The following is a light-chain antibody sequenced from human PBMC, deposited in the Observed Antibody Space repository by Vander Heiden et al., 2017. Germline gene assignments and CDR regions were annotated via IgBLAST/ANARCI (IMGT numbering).Light chain of an antibody. J-gene: IGLJ3*02. CDR1: SSNIGYNS. CDR2: DNN. CDR3: GAWDSSLSVVL. Sequence: QPVFLHPLSVSASPGQKATISCSGGSSNIGYNSVTWYQQLPGTAPKFLIYDNNKRPSGIPDRFSGSKSGTSATLDITGLQTGDEAGYYCGAWDSSLSVVLFGGGTKLTVL. V-gene: IGLV1-51*01.